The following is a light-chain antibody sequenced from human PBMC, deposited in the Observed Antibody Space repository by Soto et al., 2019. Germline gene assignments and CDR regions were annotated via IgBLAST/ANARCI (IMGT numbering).Light chain of an antibody. Sequence: EVVLTQSPGTLSLSPGERATLSCRASQSVSSSYLAWYQQKPGQAPRLLIYGASSRATGIPDRFSGSGSGTEFTLTISSLQSEEFAVYYCQHYNNGPRFGQGTKVDIK. CDR2: GAS. V-gene: IGKV3-20*01. J-gene: IGKJ1*01. CDR3: QHYNNGPR. CDR1: QSVSSSY.